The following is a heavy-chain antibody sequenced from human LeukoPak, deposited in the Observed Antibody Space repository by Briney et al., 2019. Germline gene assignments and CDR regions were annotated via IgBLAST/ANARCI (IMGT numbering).Heavy chain of an antibody. D-gene: IGHD1-26*01. J-gene: IGHJ4*02. CDR3: VPDPWVGFDY. Sequence: GGSLRLSCAASGFTFSNAWMSWVRQAPGKGLEWVGRIKSKIDGGTTDYAAPVKGRFTLSRDDSNNTLDLQMNSLKAEDTAIYYCVPDPWVGFDYWGQGTLVTVSS. CDR1: GFTFSNAW. CDR2: IKSKIDGGTT. V-gene: IGHV3-15*01.